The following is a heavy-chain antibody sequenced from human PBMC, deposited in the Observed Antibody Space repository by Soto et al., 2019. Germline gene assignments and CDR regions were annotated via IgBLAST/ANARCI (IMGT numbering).Heavy chain of an antibody. CDR2: IYHSGRA. D-gene: IGHD2-21*01. J-gene: IGHJ4*02. Sequence: QVQLQESGPGLVKPSGTLSLTCSISGESITNDRWWSWVRQSPGQGLEWIGEIYHSGRAHYNPSLKTRVIISVDKSKNSFALTLSSVTAADTVVYYCTANGFYSLDYWGQGSLVTVSS. CDR1: GESITNDRW. V-gene: IGHV4-4*02. CDR3: TANGFYSLDY.